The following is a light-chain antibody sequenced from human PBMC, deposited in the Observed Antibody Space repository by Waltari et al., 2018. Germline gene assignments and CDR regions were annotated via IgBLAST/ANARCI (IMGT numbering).Light chain of an antibody. V-gene: IGLV2-8*01. Sequence: QSALTQPPSPSGSPGQSVTISRPRTSSDLGGYNPVSWYQPHPGKAPKPVIYEVSKRPSGVPDRFSGSKSGNTASLTVSGLQAEDEADYYCSSYAGSNNYVFGTGTKVTVL. CDR1: SSDLGGYNP. CDR2: EVS. J-gene: IGLJ1*01. CDR3: SSYAGSNNYV.